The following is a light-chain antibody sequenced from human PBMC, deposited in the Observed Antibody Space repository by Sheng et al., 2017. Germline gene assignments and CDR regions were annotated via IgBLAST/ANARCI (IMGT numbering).Light chain of an antibody. Sequence: EIVLTQSPGTLSLSPGDRATLSCRASQSVGNKLAWYQQKPGQPPRLLMYGASARATGIPARFIASGSGTEFTLTISSLQSEDFAVYYCQQYDKWPLNFGGGTKVEIK. J-gene: IGKJ4*01. V-gene: IGKV3-15*01. CDR1: QSVGNK. CDR3: QQYDKWPLN. CDR2: GAS.